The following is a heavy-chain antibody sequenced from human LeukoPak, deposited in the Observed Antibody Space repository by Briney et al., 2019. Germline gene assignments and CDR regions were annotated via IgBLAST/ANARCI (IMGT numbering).Heavy chain of an antibody. CDR2: ISSSSSYI. V-gene: IGHV3-21*01. D-gene: IGHD5-12*01. Sequence: GGSLRLSCAASGFTFSSYSMNWVRQAPGKGLEWVSSISSSSSYIYYADSVKGRFTISRDNAKNSLYLQMNSLRAEDTAVYYYARAPPPGYDSEYYYYYGMDVWGQGTTVTVSS. CDR3: ARAPPPGYDSEYYYYYGMDV. J-gene: IGHJ6*02. CDR1: GFTFSSYS.